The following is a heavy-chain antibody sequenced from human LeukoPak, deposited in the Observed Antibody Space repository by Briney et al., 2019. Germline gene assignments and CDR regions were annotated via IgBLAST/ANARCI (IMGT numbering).Heavy chain of an antibody. CDR1: GGTFSSYA. CDR3: ARVTMVRGVIWGYYFDY. V-gene: IGHV1-69*06. D-gene: IGHD3-10*01. CDR2: IIPIFGTA. Sequence: GASVKVSCKASGGTFSSYAISWVRQAPGQGLEWMGGIIPIFGTANYAQKFQGRVTITADKSTSTAYMELSSLRSEDTAVYYCARVTMVRGVIWGYYFDYWGQGTLVTVSS. J-gene: IGHJ4*02.